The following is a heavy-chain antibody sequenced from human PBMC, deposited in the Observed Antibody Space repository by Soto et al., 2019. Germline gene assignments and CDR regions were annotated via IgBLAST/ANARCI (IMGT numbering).Heavy chain of an antibody. D-gene: IGHD3-22*01. CDR1: GFTFSSYS. CDR2: ISGSGGST. CDR3: AKLDSSGYTGAFDI. J-gene: IGHJ3*02. V-gene: IGHV3-23*01. Sequence: GGSLRLSCAASGFTFSSYSMSWVRQAPGKGLEWVSAISGSGGSTYYADSVKGRFTIARDNSKNTLYLQMNSLRAEDTAVYYCAKLDSSGYTGAFDIWGQGTMVTVSS.